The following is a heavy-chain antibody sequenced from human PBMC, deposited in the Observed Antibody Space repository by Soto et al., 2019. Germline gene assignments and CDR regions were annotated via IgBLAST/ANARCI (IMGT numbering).Heavy chain of an antibody. CDR2: IWYDGSNK. CDR1: GFTFSSYG. D-gene: IGHD3-10*01. Sequence: GGSLRLSCAASGFTFSSYGMHWVRQAPGKGLEWVAVIWYDGSNKYYADSVKGRFTISRDNSKNTLYLQMNSLRAEDTAVYYCARDQAREDSVVRGDFDYWGQGTLVTVSS. J-gene: IGHJ4*02. CDR3: ARDQAREDSVVRGDFDY. V-gene: IGHV3-33*01.